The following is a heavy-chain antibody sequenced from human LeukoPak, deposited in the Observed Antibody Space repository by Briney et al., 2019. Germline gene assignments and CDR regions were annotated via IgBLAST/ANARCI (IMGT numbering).Heavy chain of an antibody. CDR1: GFTFTDYW. D-gene: IGHD1-1*01. CDR3: TRSTGNPPDY. V-gene: IGHV5-51*01. J-gene: IGHJ4*02. CDR2: IYPGDSDT. Sequence: GESLKISCQGSGFTFTDYWIGWVRQMPGKGLEWMGIIYPGDSDTRYSPSFDGHITISADQSIGTAFLQWSSLKASDTAIHFCTRSTGNPPDYWGQGTLVTVSS.